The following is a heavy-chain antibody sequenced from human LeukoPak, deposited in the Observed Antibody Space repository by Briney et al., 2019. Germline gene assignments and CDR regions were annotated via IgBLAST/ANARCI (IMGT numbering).Heavy chain of an antibody. CDR3: AGAHNFWSGYYLDY. CDR1: GFTFSSYW. CDR2: IKQDGSEK. Sequence: GGSLRLSCTASGFTFSSYWMSWVRQAPGKGLEWVANIKQDGSEKYYVDSVKGRFTISRDNAKNSLYLQMNSLRAEDTAVYYCAGAHNFWSGYYLDYWGQGTLVTVSS. D-gene: IGHD3-3*01. J-gene: IGHJ4*02. V-gene: IGHV3-7*01.